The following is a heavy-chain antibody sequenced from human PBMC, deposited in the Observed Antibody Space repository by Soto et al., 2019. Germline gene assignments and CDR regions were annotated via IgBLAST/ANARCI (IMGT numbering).Heavy chain of an antibody. Sequence: QVQLQESGPGLVKASETLSLTCTVSGTSMSGHFWSWMRQPPGKGLEWIGYGYYSGSTLYNPSLKIRVTISRDTSKNLFSLRLNSVTSADTAVYYCARGVYLSLVRTGWFDPWGQGTLVTVSS. D-gene: IGHD3-10*01. CDR2: GYYSGST. CDR3: ARGVYLSLVRTGWFDP. CDR1: GTSMSGHF. V-gene: IGHV4-59*11. J-gene: IGHJ5*02.